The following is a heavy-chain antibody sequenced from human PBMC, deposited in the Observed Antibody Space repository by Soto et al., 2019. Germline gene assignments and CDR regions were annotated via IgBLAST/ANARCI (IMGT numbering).Heavy chain of an antibody. CDR3: ARQPLWDYDSSGYSH. Sequence: ASVKVSCKASGYTFTSYGISWVRQAPGQGLEWMGWISAYNGNTNYAQKLQGRVTMTTDTSTSTAYMELRSLRSDDTAVYYCARQPLWDYDSSGYSHWGQGTLVTVSS. CDR2: ISAYNGNT. J-gene: IGHJ4*02. V-gene: IGHV1-18*01. CDR1: GYTFTSYG. D-gene: IGHD3-22*01.